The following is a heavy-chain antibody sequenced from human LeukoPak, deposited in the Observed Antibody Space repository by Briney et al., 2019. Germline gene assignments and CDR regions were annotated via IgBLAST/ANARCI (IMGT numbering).Heavy chain of an antibody. CDR2: INTDGSST. CDR3: AKDRLTYYYGSGIDY. V-gene: IGHV3-74*01. J-gene: IGHJ4*02. Sequence: GGSLRLSCAASGFTFSSYWMHRVRQAPGKGLVWVSRINTDGSSTSYADSVKGRFTISRDNAKNTLYLQMNSLRAEDTAVYYCAKDRLTYYYGSGIDYWGQGTLVTVSS. CDR1: GFTFSSYW. D-gene: IGHD3-10*01.